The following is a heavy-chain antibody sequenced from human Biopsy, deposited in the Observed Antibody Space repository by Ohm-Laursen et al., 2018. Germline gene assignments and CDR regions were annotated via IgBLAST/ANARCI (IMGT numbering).Heavy chain of an antibody. D-gene: IGHD2-2*01. Sequence: SVKVSCKPFGYTFTAFSVHWLRQAPGQGLEWMGWINPKSGDTDYPQNFQGRVSMTRDTSISTAYMDLSWLRSDDTAVYYCARGRRHCSGTCSRWYFDLWGRGTLVTVSS. V-gene: IGHV1-2*02. CDR1: GYTFTAFS. CDR2: INPKSGDT. CDR3: ARGRRHCSGTCSRWYFDL. J-gene: IGHJ2*01.